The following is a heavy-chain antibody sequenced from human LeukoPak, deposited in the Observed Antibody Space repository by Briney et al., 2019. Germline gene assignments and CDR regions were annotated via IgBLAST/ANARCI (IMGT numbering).Heavy chain of an antibody. CDR1: GFTFSRHG. Sequence: GPSLRLSCAASGFTFSRHGMHWVRQAPGKGLEWVAVVSDGGGTVYYAESVKGRFTIARDNSKNTVFLQMNSLRAEDTAVFYCTREAATGSRYSFDYWGQGTLVTVSS. V-gene: IGHV3-30*03. D-gene: IGHD1-1*01. CDR3: TREAATGSRYSFDY. J-gene: IGHJ4*02. CDR2: VSDGGGTV.